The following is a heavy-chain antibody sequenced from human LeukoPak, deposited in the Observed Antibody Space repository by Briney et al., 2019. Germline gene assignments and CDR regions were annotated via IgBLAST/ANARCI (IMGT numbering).Heavy chain of an antibody. D-gene: IGHD3-9*01. V-gene: IGHV4-39*01. CDR1: GGSISSSSYY. CDR3: ARQGRPHFDWLLRAFDP. Sequence: PSETLSLTCTVSGGSISSSSYYWGWIRQPPGKGLEWIGSIYYSGSTYYNPSLKSRVIISVDTSKNQFSLKLSSVTAADTAVYYCARQGRPHFDWLLRAFDPWGQGTLVTVSS. J-gene: IGHJ5*02. CDR2: IYYSGST.